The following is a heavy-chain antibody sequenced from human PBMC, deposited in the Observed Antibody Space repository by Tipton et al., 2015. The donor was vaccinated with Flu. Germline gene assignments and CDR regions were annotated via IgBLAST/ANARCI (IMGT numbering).Heavy chain of an antibody. CDR3: ARDHPPSITVLGEITDYFGMDV. D-gene: IGHD3-3*01. Sequence: SLRLSCAASGFTFSGYGMNWVRQAPGQGLEWLSYISSSGDDIYYGDSVKGRFSTSRDNAKNSLFLQMNSLRAEDTAVYYCARDHPPSITVLGEITDYFGMDVWGQGTTVTVSS. CDR2: ISSSGDDI. V-gene: IGHV3-48*03. J-gene: IGHJ6*02. CDR1: GFTFSGYG.